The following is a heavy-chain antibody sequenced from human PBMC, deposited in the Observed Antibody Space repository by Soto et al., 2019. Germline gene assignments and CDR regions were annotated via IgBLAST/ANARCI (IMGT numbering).Heavy chain of an antibody. CDR3: ARYNAASGTYYFDY. Sequence: SETLSLTCAVSGGSVSSSYWWSWVRQPPGKGPEWIGEIYHSGSANYNPSLKSRVTISVDNSKNQFSLRLNSVTAADTAVYYCARYNAASGTYYFDYWGQGALVTVSS. CDR2: IYHSGSA. CDR1: GGSVSSSYW. D-gene: IGHD6-13*01. V-gene: IGHV4-4*02. J-gene: IGHJ4*02.